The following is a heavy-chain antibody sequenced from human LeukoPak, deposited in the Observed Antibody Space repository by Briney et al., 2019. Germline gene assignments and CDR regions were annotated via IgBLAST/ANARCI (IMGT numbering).Heavy chain of an antibody. Sequence: GGSLRLSCAASGFTLSSYSMNWVRQASGKGLEWVSSISSSSSYIYYADSVKGRFTISRDNAKNSLYLQMNSLRAEDTAVYYCARDFSEIAAAGALDYWGQGTLVTVSS. CDR2: ISSSSSYI. J-gene: IGHJ4*02. D-gene: IGHD6-13*01. CDR3: ARDFSEIAAAGALDY. CDR1: GFTLSSYS. V-gene: IGHV3-21*01.